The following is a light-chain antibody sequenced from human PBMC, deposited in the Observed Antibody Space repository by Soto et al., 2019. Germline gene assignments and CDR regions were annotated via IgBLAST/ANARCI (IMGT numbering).Light chain of an antibody. V-gene: IGKV3-20*01. CDR2: GAS. J-gene: IGKJ4*01. Sequence: ELGLRQFPGTCFCFLGKEPTLPSRPGRRFTRSNLAWYQPKLGQAPRLLIYGASSRATGIPDRFSGSGSGTDFTLTISRLEPEDFAVYYCQQSGSSGTFGGGTKVEIK. CDR3: QQSGSSGT. CDR1: RRFTRSN.